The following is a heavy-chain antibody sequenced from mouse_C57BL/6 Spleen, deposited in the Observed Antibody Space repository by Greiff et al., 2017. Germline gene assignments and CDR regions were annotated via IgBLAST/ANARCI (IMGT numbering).Heavy chain of an antibody. D-gene: IGHD4-1*01. CDR3: ARSSANWDVGAWFAY. CDR1: GYTFTDYY. Sequence: EVQLQQSGPELVKPGASVKISCKASGYTFTDYYMNWVQQSHGKSLEWIGDINPNNGGTSYNQKFKGKATLTVDKSSSTAYMELRSLTSEDSAVYYCARSSANWDVGAWFAYWGQGTLVTVSA. J-gene: IGHJ3*01. CDR2: INPNNGGT. V-gene: IGHV1-26*01.